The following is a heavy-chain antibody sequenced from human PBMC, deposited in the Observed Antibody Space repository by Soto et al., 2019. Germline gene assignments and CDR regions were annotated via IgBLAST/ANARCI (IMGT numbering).Heavy chain of an antibody. V-gene: IGHV1-18*01. Sequence: QVHLVQSGAEVKKPGASVKVSCKASGYTFTSYGITWVRQAPGQGLEWMGWISAHNGNTDYAQKLQGRDIVTRDTSTSTAYMELRSLRSEDTAVYYCGRGRYGDYWGQGALVTVSS. J-gene: IGHJ4*02. CDR3: GRGRYGDY. CDR2: ISAHNGNT. CDR1: GYTFTSYG. D-gene: IGHD1-1*01.